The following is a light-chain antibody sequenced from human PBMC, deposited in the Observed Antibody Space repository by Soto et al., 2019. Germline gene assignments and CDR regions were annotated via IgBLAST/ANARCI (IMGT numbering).Light chain of an antibody. CDR3: CSYAHTSRV. V-gene: IGLV2-23*01. CDR2: EDT. Sequence: QSALTQPASVSGSPGQSITISCTGPSSDVGGSKVVSWYQHHPGKAPKLIIYEDTKRPSGVSTRFSGSKSGNTASLTISGLQAEDEADYYCCSYAHTSRVFGGGTKVTVL. J-gene: IGLJ3*02. CDR1: SSDVGGSKV.